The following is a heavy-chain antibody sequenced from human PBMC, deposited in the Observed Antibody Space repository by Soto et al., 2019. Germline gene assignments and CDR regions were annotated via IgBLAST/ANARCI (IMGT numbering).Heavy chain of an antibody. V-gene: IGHV1-69*13. D-gene: IGHD5-12*01. CDR1: GGTFSSYA. CDR2: IIPIFGTA. Sequence: GASVKVSCKASGGTFSSYAISWVRQAPGQGLEWMGGIIPIFGTANYAQKFQGRVTITADESTSTAYMELSSLRSEDTAVYYCARGGGGYDFRSGYYYYGMDVWGQGTTVTV. J-gene: IGHJ6*02. CDR3: ARGGGGYDFRSGYYYYGMDV.